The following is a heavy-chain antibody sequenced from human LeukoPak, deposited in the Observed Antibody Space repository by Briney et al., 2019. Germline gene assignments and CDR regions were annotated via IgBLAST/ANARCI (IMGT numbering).Heavy chain of an antibody. V-gene: IGHV1-46*01. Sequence: ASVKVSCKASGYTFSSYFMHWVRQAPGQGLEWMGIINHSGGTTNYAQKFQGRVTMTRDTSTSTVYMELSSLRSEDTAVYYCARDLVYYGSGSYHAFDIWGQGTMVTVSS. CDR3: ARDLVYYGSGSYHAFDI. J-gene: IGHJ3*02. CDR2: INHSGGTT. D-gene: IGHD3-10*01. CDR1: GYTFSSYF.